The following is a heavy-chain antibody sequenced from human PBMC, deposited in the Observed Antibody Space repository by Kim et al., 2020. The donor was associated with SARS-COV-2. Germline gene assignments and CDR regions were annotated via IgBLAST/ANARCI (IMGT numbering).Heavy chain of an antibody. Sequence: GGSLRLSCAASGFTFSSYAMSWVRQAPGKGLEWVSAISGSGGSTYYADSVKGRFTISRDNSKNTLYLQMNSLRAEDTAVYYCAKDRPGYSSGWYASLRGGFDYWGQGTLVTVSS. J-gene: IGHJ4*02. V-gene: IGHV3-23*01. D-gene: IGHD6-19*01. CDR1: GFTFSSYA. CDR3: AKDRPGYSSGWYASLRGGFDY. CDR2: ISGSGGST.